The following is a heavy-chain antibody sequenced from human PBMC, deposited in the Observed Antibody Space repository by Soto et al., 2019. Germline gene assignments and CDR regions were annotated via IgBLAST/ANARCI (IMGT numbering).Heavy chain of an antibody. CDR2: IKQDGSEK. V-gene: IGHV3-7*04. Sequence: EVQLVESGGDLVQPGGSLRLSCAVSGITFSNYWMNWVRQAPGKGLEWVANIKQDGSEKHYVDSVKGRFTISRDSANKSFYLQMNSLRVEDTAVYYCAGGSGWTEHYWGQGTLVTVSA. J-gene: IGHJ4*02. D-gene: IGHD6-19*01. CDR3: AGGSGWTEHY. CDR1: GITFSNYW.